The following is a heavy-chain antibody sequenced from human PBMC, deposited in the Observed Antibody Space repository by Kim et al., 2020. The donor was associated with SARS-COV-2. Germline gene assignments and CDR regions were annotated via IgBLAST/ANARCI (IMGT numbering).Heavy chain of an antibody. J-gene: IGHJ3*02. D-gene: IGHD3-22*01. CDR1: GFTFSSYA. Sequence: GGSLRLSCAASGFTFSSYAMHWVRQAPGKGLEWVAVISYDGSNKYYADSVKGRFTISRDNSKNTLYLQMNSLRAEDTAVYYCARGNYDSSGYYYDAFDIWGQGTMVTVSS. V-gene: IGHV3-30*04. CDR3: ARGNYDSSGYYYDAFDI. CDR2: ISYDGSNK.